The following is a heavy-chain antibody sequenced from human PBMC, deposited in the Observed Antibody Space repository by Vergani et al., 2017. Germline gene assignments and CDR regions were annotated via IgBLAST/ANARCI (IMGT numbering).Heavy chain of an antibody. CDR3: ACVGFGESPRAYYGMDV. V-gene: IGHV1-69*02. CDR1: GGTFSSYT. CDR2: IIPILGIA. Sequence: QVQLVQSGAEVKKPGSSVKVSCKASGGTFSSYTISWVRQAPGQGLEWMGRIIPILGIANYAQKFQGRVTITADKSTSTAYMELSSLRSEDTAVYYCACVGFGESPRAYYGMDVWGQGTTVTVSS. J-gene: IGHJ6*02. D-gene: IGHD3-10*01.